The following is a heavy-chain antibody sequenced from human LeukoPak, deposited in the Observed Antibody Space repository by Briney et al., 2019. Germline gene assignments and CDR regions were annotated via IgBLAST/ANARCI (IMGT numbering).Heavy chain of an antibody. D-gene: IGHD2-2*01. J-gene: IGHJ6*04. CDR3: ARDRGAGGYCSSTSCYPEDPRAANYGMDV. CDR1: GFTVSSNY. CDR2: IYSGGST. V-gene: IGHV3-53*01. Sequence: GGSLRLSCAASGFTVSSNYMSWVRQAPGKGLEWVSVIYSGGSTYYADSVKGRFTISRDNSKNTLYLQMNSLRADDTAVYYCARDRGAGGYCSSTSCYPEDPRAANYGMDVWGKGTTVTVSS.